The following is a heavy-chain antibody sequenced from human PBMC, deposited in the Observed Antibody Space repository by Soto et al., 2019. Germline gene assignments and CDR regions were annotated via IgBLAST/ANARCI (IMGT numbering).Heavy chain of an antibody. D-gene: IGHD3-10*01. CDR2: IIPIFGTA. V-gene: IGHV1-69*13. Sequence: ASVKVSCKASGYTFTSYGISWVRQAPGQGLEWMGGIIPIFGTANYAQKFQGRVTITADESTSTAYMELSSLRSEDTAVYYCANHYYYGSGSYYNWNYYYYGMDVWGQGTTVTVSS. CDR1: GYTFTSYG. J-gene: IGHJ6*02. CDR3: ANHYYYGSGSYYNWNYYYYGMDV.